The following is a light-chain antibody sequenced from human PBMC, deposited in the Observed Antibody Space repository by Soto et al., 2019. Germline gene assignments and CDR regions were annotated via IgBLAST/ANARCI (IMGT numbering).Light chain of an antibody. V-gene: IGLV4-60*03. Sequence: QPVLTQSSSASASLGSSVKLTSPLGRGNSSYIIAWHQQQPGKAPRYLMKLESSGSYNKGSGVPDRFSGSSSGADRYLTISNLQSEDEADYYCEAWDINTRVFGGGTKVTVL. CDR3: EAWDINTRV. CDR2: LESSGSY. CDR1: RGNSSYI. J-gene: IGLJ3*02.